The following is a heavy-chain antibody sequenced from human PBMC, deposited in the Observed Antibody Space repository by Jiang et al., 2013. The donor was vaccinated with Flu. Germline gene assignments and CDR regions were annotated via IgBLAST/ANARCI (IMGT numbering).Heavy chain of an antibody. D-gene: IGHD3-10*01. CDR1: GFTFTTYG. V-gene: IGHV3-30*18. CDR3: ANELHFGDLRN. CDR2: ISYDGSNK. Sequence: QLVESGGGVVQPGRSLRLSCAASGFTFTTYGMHWVRQAPGKGLEWVAVISYDGSNKYYADSVKGRFTISRDNFKNTLSLQMSSLRAEDTAVYYCANELHFGDLRNWGQGTLVTVSS. J-gene: IGHJ4*02.